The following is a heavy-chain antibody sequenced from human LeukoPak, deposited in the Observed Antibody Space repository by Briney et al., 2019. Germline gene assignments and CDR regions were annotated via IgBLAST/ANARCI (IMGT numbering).Heavy chain of an antibody. CDR1: GGSINNYY. CDR2: IYYSGST. CDR3: ARDRITMVRGALRYYGMDV. D-gene: IGHD3-10*01. Sequence: SATLSLTCTVSGGSINNYYWSWIRQPPGKGLEWIGYIYYSGSTNYNPSLKSRVTISVDTSKNQFSLKLNSVTAADTAVYYCARDRITMVRGALRYYGMDVWGQGTTVTVSS. J-gene: IGHJ6*02. V-gene: IGHV4-59*01.